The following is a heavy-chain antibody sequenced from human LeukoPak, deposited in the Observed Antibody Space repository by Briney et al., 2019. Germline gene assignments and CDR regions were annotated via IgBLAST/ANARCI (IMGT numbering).Heavy chain of an antibody. CDR2: ISYDGNNK. D-gene: IGHD2-15*01. V-gene: IGHV3-30-3*01. Sequence: PGGSLRLSCAVSGFTFSSYAMHWVRQAPGKGLEWVAIISYDGNNKYYADSVKGRFTISRDISKNTLYLQINSLRAEDTAVYYCARGRREIVVAATRTYYFDYWGQGTLVTVSS. CDR3: ARGRREIVVAATRTYYFDY. J-gene: IGHJ4*02. CDR1: GFTFSSYA.